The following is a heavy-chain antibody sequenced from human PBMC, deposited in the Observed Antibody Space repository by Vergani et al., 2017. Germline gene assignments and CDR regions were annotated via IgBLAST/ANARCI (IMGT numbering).Heavy chain of an antibody. J-gene: IGHJ5*02. CDR1: GAALRSSHYY. CDR2: IYYSGST. D-gene: IGHD6-19*01. V-gene: IGHV4-39*01. Sequence: QLQLQESGPGLVKPSATLSLTCSVSGAALRSSHYYWGWIRQPPGKWLEWIASIYYSGSTYYNPYLKSRVTISVDTSKNQFSLKLSSVTAADTAVYFCARHSTGEWLVKWGWIDPWGRGILVTVSS. CDR3: ARHSTGEWLVKWGWIDP.